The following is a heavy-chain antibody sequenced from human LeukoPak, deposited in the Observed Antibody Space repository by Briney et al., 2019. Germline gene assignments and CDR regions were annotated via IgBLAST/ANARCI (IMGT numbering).Heavy chain of an antibody. J-gene: IGHJ6*02. Sequence: GGSLRLSCAASGFTFSSYAMSWVRQAPGKGLEWVSAISGSGGSTYYADSVRGRFTISRDNSKNTLYLQMNSLRAEDTAVYYCAKYGYSYGGNYYGMDVWGQGTTVTVSS. CDR1: GFTFSSYA. D-gene: IGHD5-18*01. CDR2: ISGSGGST. V-gene: IGHV3-23*01. CDR3: AKYGYSYGGNYYGMDV.